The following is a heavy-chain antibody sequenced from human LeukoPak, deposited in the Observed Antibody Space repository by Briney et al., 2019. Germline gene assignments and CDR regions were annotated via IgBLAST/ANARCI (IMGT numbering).Heavy chain of an antibody. CDR1: GFTFSSYA. CDR3: AKTGCTSTGCYENY. D-gene: IGHD2-2*01. J-gene: IGHJ4*02. V-gene: IGHV3-23*01. CDR2: ISGSGGDT. Sequence: GGSLRLSCAASGFTFSSYAMSWVRQAPGKGLEWVSVISGSGGDTYYADSVKGRFTISRHNSKNTLYLQMNSLRAEDTAIYYRAKTGCTSTGCYENYWGQGTLVTVSS.